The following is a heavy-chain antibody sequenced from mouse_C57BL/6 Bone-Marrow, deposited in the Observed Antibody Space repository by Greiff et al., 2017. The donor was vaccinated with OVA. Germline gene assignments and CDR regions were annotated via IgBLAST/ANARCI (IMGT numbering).Heavy chain of an antibody. CDR3: ARDGNSYYYAMDY. J-gene: IGHJ4*01. CDR1: GYTFTSYW. Sequence: HVQLQQPGAELVMPGASVKLSCKASGYTFTSYWMHWVKQRPGQGLEWIGEIDPSDSYTNYNQKFKGKSTLTVDKSSSTAYMQLSSLTSEDSAVYYCARDGNSYYYAMDYWGQGTSVTVSS. CDR2: IDPSDSYT. D-gene: IGHD2-1*01. V-gene: IGHV1-69*01.